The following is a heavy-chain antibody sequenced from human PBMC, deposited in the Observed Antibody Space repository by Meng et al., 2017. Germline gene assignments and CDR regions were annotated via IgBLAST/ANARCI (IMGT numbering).Heavy chain of an antibody. CDR2: AYYRSKWYH. CDR3: ARGSYSFDS. D-gene: IGHD1-26*01. Sequence: QIQLQQSGPGLVKPSPTLSLICAIPGDSVSSNSAAWNWIRQSPSRGLEWLGRAYYRSKWYHDYAESVKSRISIDPDTSKNQFSLQLRSVTPEDSAVYYCARGSYSFDSWGQRTLVTVSS. V-gene: IGHV6-1*01. CDR1: GDSVSSNSAA. J-gene: IGHJ4*02.